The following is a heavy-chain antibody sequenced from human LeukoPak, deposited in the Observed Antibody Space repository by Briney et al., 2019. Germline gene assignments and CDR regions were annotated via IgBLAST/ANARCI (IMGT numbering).Heavy chain of an antibody. CDR3: ARAVYGSGSYSMSGFDP. CDR2: ISTSSSYI. CDR1: GFTFSSYS. V-gene: IGHV3-21*01. J-gene: IGHJ5*02. D-gene: IGHD3-10*01. Sequence: GGSLRLSCAASGFTFSSYSMSWVRQAPGKGLEWVSSISTSSSYIYYADSVKGRFTISRDNAKNSLYLQMNSLRAEDTAVYYCARAVYGSGSYSMSGFDPWGQGTLVTVSS.